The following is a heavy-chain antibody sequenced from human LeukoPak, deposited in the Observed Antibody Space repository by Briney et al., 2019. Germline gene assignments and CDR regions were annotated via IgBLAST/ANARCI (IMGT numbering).Heavy chain of an antibody. D-gene: IGHD3-16*01. CDR2: ISYDGSSK. V-gene: IGHV3-30*18. CDR3: AKDPGGGTPLEYYYGMDV. CDR1: GFTLSSHG. Sequence: PGRSLRLSCAASGFTLSSHGMHWVRQAPGKGLEWVAVISYDGSSKYYADSVKGRVTISSDNSKNTLYLQMNSLRAEDTAVYYCAKDPGGGTPLEYYYGMDVWGQGTTVTVSS. J-gene: IGHJ6*02.